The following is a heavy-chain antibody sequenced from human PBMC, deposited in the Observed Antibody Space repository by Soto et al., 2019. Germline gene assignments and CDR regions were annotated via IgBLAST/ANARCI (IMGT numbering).Heavy chain of an antibody. CDR1: GGTFSSYA. CDR3: ARAPTVEYYYDSSGYYYFDY. Sequence: SVKVSCKASGGTFSSYAISRVRQAPGQGLEWMGGIIPIFGTANYAQKFQGRVTITADESTSTAYMELSSLRSEDTAVYYCARAPTVEYYYDSSGYYYFDYWGQVTLVTVSS. J-gene: IGHJ4*02. V-gene: IGHV1-69*13. CDR2: IIPIFGTA. D-gene: IGHD3-22*01.